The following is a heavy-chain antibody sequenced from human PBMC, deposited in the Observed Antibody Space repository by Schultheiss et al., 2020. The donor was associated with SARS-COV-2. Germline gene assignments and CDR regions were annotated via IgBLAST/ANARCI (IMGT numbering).Heavy chain of an antibody. CDR3: ARGQGNYGRYDY. CDR2: IYYSGST. V-gene: IGHV4-34*01. Sequence: SETLSLTCAVYGGSFSGYYWSWIRQHPGKGLEWIGYIYYSGSTYYNPSLKSRVTISVDTSKNQFSLKLSSVTAADTAVYYCARGQGNYGRYDYWGQGTLVTVSS. D-gene: IGHD1-7*01. CDR1: GGSFSGYY. J-gene: IGHJ4*02.